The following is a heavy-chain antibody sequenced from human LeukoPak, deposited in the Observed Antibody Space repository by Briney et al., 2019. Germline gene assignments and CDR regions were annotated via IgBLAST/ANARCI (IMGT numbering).Heavy chain of an antibody. CDR1: GGTFSSYA. J-gene: IGHJ4*02. Sequence: SVKVSCKASGGTFSSYAISWVRQAPGQGLEWMGGIIPIFGTANYAQEFQGRVTITTDESTSTAYMELSSLRSEDTAVYYCARGRQDTAILYYFDYWGQGTLVTVSS. V-gene: IGHV1-69*05. CDR2: IIPIFGTA. D-gene: IGHD5-18*01. CDR3: ARGRQDTAILYYFDY.